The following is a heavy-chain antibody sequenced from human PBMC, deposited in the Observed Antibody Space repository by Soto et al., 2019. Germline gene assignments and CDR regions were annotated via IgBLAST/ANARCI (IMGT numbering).Heavy chain of an antibody. Sequence: EVQLVESGGGLVQPGGSLRLSRAASDFTVSSNYMSWVRQAPGKGLEWVSVIYSGGSTYYADSVKGRFTISRHNSKNTVYLQMNSLRAEDTAVYYCARGATAAYFDYWGQGTLVTVSS. CDR2: IYSGGST. CDR3: ARGATAAYFDY. CDR1: DFTVSSNY. V-gene: IGHV3-53*04. D-gene: IGHD2-2*01. J-gene: IGHJ4*02.